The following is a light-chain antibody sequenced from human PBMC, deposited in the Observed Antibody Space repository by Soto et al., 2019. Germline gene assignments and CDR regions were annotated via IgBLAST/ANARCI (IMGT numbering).Light chain of an antibody. CDR1: SSVIGKYDR. Sequence: QSALTQPPSVSGSPGQSVTISCTGTSSVIGKYDRVSWYQLPPGKAPKLIIYEVTNRPSGVPARFSGSKSGNTASLTISGLQAEDEADYYCSSYISTSRYVFGAGTKLTVL. CDR2: EVT. J-gene: IGLJ1*01. CDR3: SSYISTSRYV. V-gene: IGLV2-18*02.